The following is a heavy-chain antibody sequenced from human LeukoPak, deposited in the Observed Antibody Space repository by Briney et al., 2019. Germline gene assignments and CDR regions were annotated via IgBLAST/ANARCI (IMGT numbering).Heavy chain of an antibody. J-gene: IGHJ1*01. CDR2: ITTSGTTT. CDR1: GFTFSSYK. Sequence: PGGSLRLSCAASGFTFSSYKMIWVRQAPGKGLEWVSYITTSGTTTYYADSLKGRFTISRDNAKNSLYLQMNSLRAEDTAVYYCAKAGSGWYDFQHWGQGTLVTVSS. D-gene: IGHD6-19*01. CDR3: AKAGSGWYDFQH. V-gene: IGHV3-48*03.